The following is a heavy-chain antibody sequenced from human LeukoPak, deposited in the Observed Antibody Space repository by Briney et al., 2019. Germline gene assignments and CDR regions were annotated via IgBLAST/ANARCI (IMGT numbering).Heavy chain of an antibody. CDR3: ANWIGSSSRDY. CDR2: INSNGDEI. CDR1: GFTFSTYA. V-gene: IGHV3-23*01. J-gene: IGHJ4*02. Sequence: GGSLRLSCAASGFTFSTYAMTWVRQAPGKGLEWVSGINSNGDEIYYADSVRGRFTISRDNSSNALYLQMDSLRAEDTAVYYCANWIGSSSRDYWGQGTLVTVSS. D-gene: IGHD6-6*01.